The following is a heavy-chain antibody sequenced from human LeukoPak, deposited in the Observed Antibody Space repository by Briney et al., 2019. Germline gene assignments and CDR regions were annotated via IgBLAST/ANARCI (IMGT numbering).Heavy chain of an antibody. CDR2: ISGSGSST. V-gene: IGHV3-23*01. Sequence: GGSLRLSCAASGFTFSNNAMSWVLQAPGKGLKWVSAISGSGSSTDYADSVKGRFSISRDNSKNTLYLQMNSLRAGDTAVHDCAKDPPGDWGQGTLVTVSS. CDR1: GFTFSNNA. D-gene: IGHD3-10*01. CDR3: AKDPPGD. J-gene: IGHJ4*02.